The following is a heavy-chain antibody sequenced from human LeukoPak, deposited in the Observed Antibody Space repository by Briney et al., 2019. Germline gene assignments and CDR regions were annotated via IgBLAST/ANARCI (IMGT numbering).Heavy chain of an antibody. J-gene: IGHJ4*02. CDR1: GFTFSSYW. V-gene: IGHV3-74*01. CDR2: INSDGSST. D-gene: IGHD5-12*01. CDR3: ARVVASEYYFDY. Sequence: GGSLRLSCAASGFTFSSYWMHWVRQAPGKGLVWVSRINSDGSSTSYADSVKGRFTISRDNAKNTLYLQMNSLRAEDTAVYYCARVVASEYYFDYWGQGTLVTVSS.